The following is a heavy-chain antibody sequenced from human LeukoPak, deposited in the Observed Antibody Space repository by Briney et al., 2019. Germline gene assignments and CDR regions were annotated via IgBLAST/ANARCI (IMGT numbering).Heavy chain of an antibody. V-gene: IGHV3-23*01. CDR3: VKQLCGNAKCYDREWFDP. D-gene: IGHD2-2*01. CDR1: GFTFNYYV. Sequence: GGSLRLSCAASGFTFNYYVMSWVRQAPGKGLEWVSSIIGSGGTTYYADSVKGRFTISRDNSKNTLYLQMNSLRAEGTAVYYCVKQLCGNAKCYDREWFDPWGQGTLVTVSS. CDR2: IIGSGGTT. J-gene: IGHJ5*02.